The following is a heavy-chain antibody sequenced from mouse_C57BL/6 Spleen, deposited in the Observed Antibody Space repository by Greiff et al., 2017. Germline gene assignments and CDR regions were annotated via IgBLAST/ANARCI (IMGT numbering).Heavy chain of an antibody. CDR3: ARSSYYGSRGWYFDV. D-gene: IGHD1-1*01. CDR1: GYTFTDYY. CDR2: IFPGSGST. Sequence: QVQLQQSGPELVKPGASVKISCKASGYTFTDYYINWVKQRPGQGLEWIGWIFPGSGSTYYNEKFKGKATLTVDKSSSTAYMLLSSLTSEDSAVYFCARSSYYGSRGWYFDVWGTGTTVTVSS. J-gene: IGHJ1*03. V-gene: IGHV1-75*01.